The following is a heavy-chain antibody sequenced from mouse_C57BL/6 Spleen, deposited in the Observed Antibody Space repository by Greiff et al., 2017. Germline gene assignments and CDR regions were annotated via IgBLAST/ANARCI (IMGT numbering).Heavy chain of an antibody. J-gene: IGHJ1*03. V-gene: IGHV1-72*01. D-gene: IGHD1-1*01. CDR1: GYTFTSYW. CDR2: IDPNSGGT. CDR3: ASPYYYGSIYWYFDV. Sequence: QVQLQQPGAELVKPGASVKLSCKASGYTFTSYWMHWVKQRPGRGLEWIGRIDPNSGGTKYNEKFKSTATLTVDKPSSTAYMQLSSLTSEDSSVYYCASPYYYGSIYWYFDVWGTGTTVTVSS.